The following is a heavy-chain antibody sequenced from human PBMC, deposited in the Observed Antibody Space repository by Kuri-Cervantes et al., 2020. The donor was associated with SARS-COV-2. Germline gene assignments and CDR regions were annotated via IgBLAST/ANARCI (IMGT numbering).Heavy chain of an antibody. CDR3: ARDCAAGIFDY. CDR1: GFTFSSYA. Sequence: GGSLRLSCAASGFTFSSYAMHWVRQAPGKGLEWVAVISYDGSNKYYADSVKGRFTISRDNSKNTLYLQMSSLRAEDTAVYYCARDCAAGIFDYWGQGTLVTVSS. D-gene: IGHD1-1*01. CDR2: ISYDGSNK. V-gene: IGHV3-30-3*01. J-gene: IGHJ4*02.